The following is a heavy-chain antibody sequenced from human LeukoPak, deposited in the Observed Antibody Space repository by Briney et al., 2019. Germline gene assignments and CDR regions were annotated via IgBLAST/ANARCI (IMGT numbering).Heavy chain of an antibody. CDR1: GFTFSSYS. J-gene: IGHJ4*02. V-gene: IGHV3-21*01. Sequence: GGSLRLSCAASGFTFSSYSMNWVRQAPGKGLEWVSSISSSSSYIYYADSVKGRFTISRDNAKNSLYLQMNSLRAEDTAVYYCASGGAYGDHFDYWGQGTLVTVSS. D-gene: IGHD4-17*01. CDR2: ISSSSSYI. CDR3: ASGGAYGDHFDY.